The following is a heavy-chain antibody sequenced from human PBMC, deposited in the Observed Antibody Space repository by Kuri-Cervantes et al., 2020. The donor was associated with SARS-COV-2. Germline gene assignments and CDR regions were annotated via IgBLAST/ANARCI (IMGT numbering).Heavy chain of an antibody. CDR2: ISGSGGST. CDR1: GFTFSSYA. J-gene: IGHJ4*02. V-gene: IGHV3-23*01. D-gene: IGHD3-22*01. Sequence: ETLSLTCAASGFTFSSYAMSWVRQAPGKGLEWVSAISGSGGSTYYADSVKGRFTISSDNSKNTLYLQMNSLRAEDTAVYYCAKVANYYDSSGYDYWGQGTLVTVSS. CDR3: AKVANYYDSSGYDY.